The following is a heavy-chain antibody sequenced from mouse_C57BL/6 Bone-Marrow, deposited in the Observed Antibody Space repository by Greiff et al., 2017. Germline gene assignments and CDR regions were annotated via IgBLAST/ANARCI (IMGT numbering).Heavy chain of an antibody. CDR3: ARWGCFYARDY. Sequence: EVMLVESGGDLVKPGGSLKLSCAASGFTFSSYGMSWVRQTPDKRLEWVATISSGGSYTYYPDSVKGRFTISRDNAKNTLYLQMSSLKSEDTAMYYCARWGCFYARDYWGQGTSVTVSS. CDR2: ISSGGSYT. V-gene: IGHV5-6*01. CDR1: GFTFSSYG. J-gene: IGHJ4*01.